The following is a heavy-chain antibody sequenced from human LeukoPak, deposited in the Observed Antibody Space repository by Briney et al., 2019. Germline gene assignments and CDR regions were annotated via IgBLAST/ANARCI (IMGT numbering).Heavy chain of an antibody. CDR3: ARDQGSMIVVRTTSWYFDL. CDR1: AFTFSNYW. Sequence: QPGGSLRLSCAASAFTFSNYWMSWVRQAPGKGLEWVANINQDGSEIYYVDSVKGRFTISRDNAKNSLYLQINSLRAEDTAVYYCARDQGSMIVVRTTSWYFDLWGRGTLATVSS. V-gene: IGHV3-7*01. CDR2: INQDGSEI. D-gene: IGHD3-22*01. J-gene: IGHJ2*01.